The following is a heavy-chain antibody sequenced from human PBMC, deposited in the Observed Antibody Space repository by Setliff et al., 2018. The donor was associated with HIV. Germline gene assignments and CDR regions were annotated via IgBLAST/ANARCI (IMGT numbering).Heavy chain of an antibody. Sequence: ETLSLTCNVSGDSITSNNYYWGWLRQAPGKGLEWMTSISYRGMTYKNPSLTSRVAISRDTSRNQISLDLISVSFADTAMYYCARHRGVRQNSGWHGISWFDPWGPGTLVTVSS. J-gene: IGHJ5*02. CDR1: GDSITSNNYY. CDR3: ARHRGVRQNSGWHGISWFDP. D-gene: IGHD6-19*01. V-gene: IGHV4-39*01. CDR2: ISYRGMT.